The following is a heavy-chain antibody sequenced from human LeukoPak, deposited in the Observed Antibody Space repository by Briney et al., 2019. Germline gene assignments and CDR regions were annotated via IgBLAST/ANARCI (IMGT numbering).Heavy chain of an antibody. CDR3: ARGNIVVVPANNWFDP. D-gene: IGHD2-21*02. J-gene: IGHJ5*02. CDR2: IYYSGST. CDR1: GGSISSGDYY. Sequence: SETLSLTCTVSGGSISSGDYYWSWIRQPPGKGLEWIGYIYYSGSTYYNPSLKSRVTISVDTYKNQFSLKLSSVTAADTAVYYCARGNIVVVPANNWFDPWGQGPLVTVSS. V-gene: IGHV4-30-4*01.